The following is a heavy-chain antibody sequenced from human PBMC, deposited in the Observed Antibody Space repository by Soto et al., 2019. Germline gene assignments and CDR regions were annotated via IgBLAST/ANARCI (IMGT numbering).Heavy chain of an antibody. CDR2: ISWDGGST. Sequence: PGGSLRLSCAASGFTFDDYTMHWVRQAPGKGLEWVSLISWDGGSTYYADSVKGRFTISRDNSKNSLYLQMNSLRTEDTALYYCAKDRYSSGWYGWFDPWGQGTLVIVSS. J-gene: IGHJ5*02. CDR1: GFTFDDYT. V-gene: IGHV3-43*01. D-gene: IGHD6-19*01. CDR3: AKDRYSSGWYGWFDP.